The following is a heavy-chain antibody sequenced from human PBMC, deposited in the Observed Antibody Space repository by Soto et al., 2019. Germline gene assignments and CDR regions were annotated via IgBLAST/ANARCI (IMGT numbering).Heavy chain of an antibody. D-gene: IGHD5-12*01. J-gene: IGHJ4*02. CDR3: VKWDGYGDY. CDR2: ISSGGENT. CDR1: GFTFSSNS. V-gene: IGHV3-23*01. Sequence: EVQLLESGGDLVQPGGSLRLSCAASGFTFSSNSMTWVRQAPGKGLEWVSGISSGGENTWHADSVKGRFTISRDNSKDTLYRQMNSLRVDDTAVYYCVKWDGYGDYWGQGALVTVSS.